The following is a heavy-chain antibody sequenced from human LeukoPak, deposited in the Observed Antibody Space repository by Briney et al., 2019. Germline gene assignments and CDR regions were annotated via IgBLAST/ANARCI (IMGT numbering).Heavy chain of an antibody. CDR1: GFTFSSYS. CDR3: ARRLGYCSGGSCYNWFDP. CDR2: ISSSSSYI. D-gene: IGHD2-15*01. J-gene: IGHJ5*02. V-gene: IGHV3-21*04. Sequence: GGSLRLSCAASGFTFSSYSMNWVRQAPGKGLEWVSSISSSSSYIYYADSVKGRFTISRDNAKNSLYLQMNSLRAEDTAVYYCARRLGYCSGGSCYNWFDPWGQGTLVTVSS.